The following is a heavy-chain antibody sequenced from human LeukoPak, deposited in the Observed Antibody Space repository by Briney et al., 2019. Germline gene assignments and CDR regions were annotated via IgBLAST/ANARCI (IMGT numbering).Heavy chain of an antibody. CDR3: ARVVVGATQLYNWFDP. J-gene: IGHJ5*02. Sequence: DPSETLSLTCTVSGGSISSSSYYWGWIRQPPGKGLEWIGSIYYSGSTYYNPSLKSRVTISVDTSKNQFSLKLSSVTAADTAVYYCARVVVGATQLYNWFDPWGQGTLVTVSS. V-gene: IGHV4-39*07. CDR1: GGSISSSSYY. CDR2: IYYSGST. D-gene: IGHD1-26*01.